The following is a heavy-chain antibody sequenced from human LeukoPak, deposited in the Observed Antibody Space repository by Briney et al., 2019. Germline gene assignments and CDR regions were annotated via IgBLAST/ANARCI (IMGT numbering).Heavy chain of an antibody. J-gene: IGHJ4*02. CDR3: ARDVGHTDGYKKGFDY. V-gene: IGHV1-2*02. Sequence: GASVKVSCEASGYTFTSYGISWVRQAPGQGLEWMGWINPNSGDTKHAQRFQGRVTMTRDTSTTTAYLEMSRLRSDDTAVYYCARDVGHTDGYKKGFDYWGQGTLVTVSS. D-gene: IGHD5-24*01. CDR1: GYTFTSYG. CDR2: INPNSGDT.